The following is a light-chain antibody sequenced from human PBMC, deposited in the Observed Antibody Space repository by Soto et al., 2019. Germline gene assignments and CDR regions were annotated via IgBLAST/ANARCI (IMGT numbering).Light chain of an antibody. V-gene: IGLV2-23*02. J-gene: IGLJ1*01. CDR1: SSDVGSYNL. CDR3: CSYAGSSTYV. Sequence: QSALTQPASVSGSPVQSITISGTGTSSDVGSYNLVSWYQQHPGKAPKLMIYEVSKRPSGVSNRFSGSKSGNTASLTISGLQAEDEADYYCCSYAGSSTYVFGTGTKVTVL. CDR2: EVS.